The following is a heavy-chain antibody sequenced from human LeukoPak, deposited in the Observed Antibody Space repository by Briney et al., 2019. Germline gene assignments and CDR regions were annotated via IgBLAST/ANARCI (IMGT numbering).Heavy chain of an antibody. D-gene: IGHD3-22*01. J-gene: IGHJ4*02. CDR1: GYSFTSHY. V-gene: IGHV1-46*01. CDR3: ARVEYYDSSGYDTRPDY. CDR2: INPSGSST. Sequence: ASVKVSCKASGYSFTSHYMHWVRQAPGQGLEWLGLINPSGSSTLYAQKLQGRVTMTTDTSTSTAYMELRSLRSDDTAVYYCARVEYYDSSGYDTRPDYWGQGTLVTVSS.